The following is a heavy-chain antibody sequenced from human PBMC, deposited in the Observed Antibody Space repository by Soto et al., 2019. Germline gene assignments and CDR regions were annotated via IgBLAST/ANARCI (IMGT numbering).Heavy chain of an antibody. V-gene: IGHV1-3*04. CDR2: INTGNGNT. Sequence: ASVKVSCKASGIIYTTYAIHWVRQAPGQGLEWMGWINTGNGNTRYSQRFQGRVTLTTDTSASTAYMDVSSLTSEDTAVYYCARAISGYVSWGQ. CDR1: GIIYTTYA. J-gene: IGHJ5*01. D-gene: IGHD5-12*01. CDR3: ARAISGYVS.